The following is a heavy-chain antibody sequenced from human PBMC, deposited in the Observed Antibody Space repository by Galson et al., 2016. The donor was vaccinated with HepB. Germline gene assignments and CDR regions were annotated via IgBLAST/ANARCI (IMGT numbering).Heavy chain of an antibody. V-gene: IGHV3-53*01. J-gene: IGHJ6*02. D-gene: IGHD4/OR15-4a*01. CDR1: GFTVNSNY. CDR3: AKGDDYGDIPYYYGLDV. Sequence: SLRLSCAVSGFTVNSNYMNWVRQAPGKGLEWISVIYSGGRPYYADSVKGRSTISRDNSKNTLDLQMNRLRVEDTAVYYCAKGDDYGDIPYYYGLDVWGQGTTVTVSS. CDR2: IYSGGRP.